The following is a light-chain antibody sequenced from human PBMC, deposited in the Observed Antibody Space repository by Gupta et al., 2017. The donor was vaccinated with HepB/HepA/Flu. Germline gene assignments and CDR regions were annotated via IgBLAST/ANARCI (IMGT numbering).Light chain of an antibody. Sequence: QSVLTKPPSVSDIPGQRVTISCSGSRSNIGSNTVNWYQQLPGTAPKLLIYINNQRPSGVPARFSGSKSGTSASLAISGLQSEDEADYYCSSWDDSLNGIIFGGGTKVTVL. CDR3: SSWDDSLNGII. V-gene: IGLV1-44*01. J-gene: IGLJ2*01. CDR1: RSNIGSNT. CDR2: INN.